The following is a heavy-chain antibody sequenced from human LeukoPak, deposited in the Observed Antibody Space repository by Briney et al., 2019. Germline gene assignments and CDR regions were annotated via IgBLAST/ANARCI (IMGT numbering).Heavy chain of an antibody. CDR1: GGSISSSSYY. V-gene: IGHV4-39*01. CDR3: ARGHYDILTGYYRGDWFDP. D-gene: IGHD3-9*01. J-gene: IGHJ5*02. Sequence: SETLSLTCTVSGGSISSSSYYWGWIRQPPGKGLEWIGSIYYSGSTYYNPSLKSRVTISVDTSKNQFSLKLSSVTAADTAVYYCARGHYDILTGYYRGDWFDPWGQGTLVTVSS. CDR2: IYYSGST.